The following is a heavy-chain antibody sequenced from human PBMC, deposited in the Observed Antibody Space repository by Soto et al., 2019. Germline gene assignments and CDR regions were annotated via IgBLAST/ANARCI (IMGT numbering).Heavy chain of an antibody. CDR1: GFTFRSYS. V-gene: IGHV3-23*01. CDR3: AEREGVGSGGYEDY. CDR2: IGAAGAVT. D-gene: IGHD3-10*01. J-gene: IGHJ4*02. Sequence: EVQLLESGGDLVQPGGSLRLSCAASGFTFRSYSMTWFRQAPGKGLEWVAVIGAAGAVTYYADSVKGRFTISRDNSKNSRLLHMTNPRAEDTALYYCAEREGVGSGGYEDYWGQGTLVTVSS.